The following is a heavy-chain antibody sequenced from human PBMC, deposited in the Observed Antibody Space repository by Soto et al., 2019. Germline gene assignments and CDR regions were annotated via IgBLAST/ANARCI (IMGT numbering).Heavy chain of an antibody. CDR3: AHTGFDL. Sequence: QVQLVESGGGVVQPGRSLRLSCAASGFTFSSYGMHWVRQAPGKGLEWVAVISYDGSNKYYADSVKGRFTISRDNSKNTLYLQMNSLRAEDTALYYCAHTGFDLWGRGTLVTVSS. J-gene: IGHJ2*01. CDR2: ISYDGSNK. CDR1: GFTFSSYG. D-gene: IGHD4-17*01. V-gene: IGHV3-30*03.